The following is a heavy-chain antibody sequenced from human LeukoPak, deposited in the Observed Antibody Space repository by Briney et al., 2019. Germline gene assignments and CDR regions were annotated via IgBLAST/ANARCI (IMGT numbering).Heavy chain of an antibody. CDR1: GGSISSGDYY. J-gene: IGHJ4*02. CDR2: IYSSGNT. V-gene: IGHV4-30-4*01. Sequence: SQTLSLTCTVSGGSISSGDYYWSWIRQPPGKGLEWIGYIYSSGNTYYNPSLKSRLTISADTSKNQFSLRLSSVTAADTAVYYCARRGPGYSSGWYDFDYWGQGTLVTVSS. CDR3: ARRGPGYSSGWYDFDY. D-gene: IGHD6-19*01.